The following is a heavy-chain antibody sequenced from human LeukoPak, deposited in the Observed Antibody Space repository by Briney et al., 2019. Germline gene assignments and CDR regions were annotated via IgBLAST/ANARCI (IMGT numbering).Heavy chain of an antibody. Sequence: SETLSLTCTVSGGSVSSYYWSWIRQPPGKGLEWIGYIYYSWSTNYNPSLKSRVTISVDTSKNQFSLKLSSVTAADTAVYYCARVGRDGYNSDYYYYMDVWGKGTTVTVSS. CDR2: IYYSWST. CDR1: GGSVSSYY. V-gene: IGHV4-59*02. J-gene: IGHJ6*03. CDR3: ARVGRDGYNSDYYYYMDV. D-gene: IGHD5-24*01.